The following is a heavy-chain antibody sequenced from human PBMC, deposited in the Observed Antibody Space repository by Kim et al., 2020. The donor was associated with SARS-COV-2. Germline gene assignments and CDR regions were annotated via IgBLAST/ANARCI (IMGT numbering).Heavy chain of an antibody. V-gene: IGHV3-33*01. D-gene: IGHD3-22*01. CDR1: GFTFSSYG. CDR3: AREKGVKYYYDSSGYYSPLFY. Sequence: GGSLRLSCAASGFTFSSYGMHWVRQAPGKGLEWVAVIWYDGSNKYYADSVKGRFTISRDNSKNTLYLQMNSLRAEDTAEYYCAREKGVKYYYDSSGYYSPLFYWGQVTLVTVSS. CDR2: IWYDGSNK. J-gene: IGHJ4*02.